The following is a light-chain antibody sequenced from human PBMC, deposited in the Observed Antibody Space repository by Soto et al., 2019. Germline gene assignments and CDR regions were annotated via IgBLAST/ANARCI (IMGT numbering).Light chain of an antibody. J-gene: IGKJ2*01. V-gene: IGKV1-5*01. Sequence: DIQMTQSPSTLSASVGDRVTITCRASQSISGWLAWYQQKPGKAPNLLISDASSLERGVPSRFSGSGSGTEFTLTISGLQPDDFATYCCQQYSSYSSFGQGTKLEIK. CDR3: QQYSSYSS. CDR1: QSISGW. CDR2: DAS.